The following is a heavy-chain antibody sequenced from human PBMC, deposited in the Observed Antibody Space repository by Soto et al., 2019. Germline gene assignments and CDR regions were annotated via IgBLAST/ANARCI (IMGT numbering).Heavy chain of an antibody. CDR3: ARAYGEAAFDL. Sequence: QVQLVQSGAEVRKSGASVKVSCKASGYTFSGFDIHWVRQATGQGLEWMGWVSPNSGNTGYAQRFQGRLTMTRDTSKSTAYMEIKSLTSEDTAMYYCARAYGEAAFDLWGQGTLVTASS. J-gene: IGHJ5*02. CDR2: VSPNSGNT. V-gene: IGHV1-8*02. D-gene: IGHD2-21*01. CDR1: GYTFSGFD.